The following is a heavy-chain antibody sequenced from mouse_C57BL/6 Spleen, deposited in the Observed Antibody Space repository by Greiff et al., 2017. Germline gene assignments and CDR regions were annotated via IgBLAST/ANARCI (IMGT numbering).Heavy chain of an antibody. V-gene: IGHV3-6*01. CDR1: GYSITSGYY. CDR3: ARDRGDYGIDY. D-gene: IGHD1-1*01. J-gene: IGHJ2*01. Sequence: ESGPGLVKPSQSLSLTCSVTGYSITSGYYWNWIRQFPGNKLEWMGYISYDGSNNYNPSLKNRISITRDTSKNQFFLKLNSVTTEDTATYYCARDRGDYGIDYWGQGTTLTVSS. CDR2: ISYDGSN.